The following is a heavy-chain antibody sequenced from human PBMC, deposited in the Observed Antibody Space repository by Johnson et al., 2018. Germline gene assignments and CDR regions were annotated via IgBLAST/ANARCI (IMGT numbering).Heavy chain of an antibody. D-gene: IGHD6-19*01. CDR3: ARASEGSILPHILPRIAVAGIDY. CDR1: GYTFTSYY. CDR2: INPSGGST. J-gene: IGHJ4*02. Sequence: QVQLVQSGAEVKKXGASVKVXCKASGYTFTSYYMHWVRQAPGQGLEWMGIINPSGGSTSYAQKFQGRVTMTRDTSTSTGYMARSSLRSSAPAVYYCARASEGSILPHILPRIAVAGIDYWGQGTLVTVSS. V-gene: IGHV1-46*01.